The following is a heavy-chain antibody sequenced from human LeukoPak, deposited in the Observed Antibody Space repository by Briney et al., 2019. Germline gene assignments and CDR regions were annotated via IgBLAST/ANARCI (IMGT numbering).Heavy chain of an antibody. CDR1: GYTFTSYF. CDR3: AKAKTTVTPIDY. D-gene: IGHD4-17*01. J-gene: IGHJ4*02. Sequence: ASVKVCCKASGYTFTSYFMHSVRQAPGQELEWMRWINPNSGGTNYAQKFQGRVTMTRDTSISTAYMELSRLRSDDTALYYCAKAKTTVTPIDYWGQGTLVTVSS. CDR2: INPNSGGT. V-gene: IGHV1-2*02.